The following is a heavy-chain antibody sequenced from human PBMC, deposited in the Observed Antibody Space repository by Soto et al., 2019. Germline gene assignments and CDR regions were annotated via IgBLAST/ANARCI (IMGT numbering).Heavy chain of an antibody. Sequence: GSLRLPCAASGFPFSSTDMTWVRQAPGKGLEWGSTIDGSGGTTYYADSVKGRFTISRDNYINTVFLQMNSLRADDTALYFCAKNSGWFNTWGQGALVTVSS. CDR3: AKNSGWFNT. CDR2: IDGSGGTT. CDR1: GFPFSSTD. D-gene: IGHD3-10*01. J-gene: IGHJ5*02. V-gene: IGHV3-23*01.